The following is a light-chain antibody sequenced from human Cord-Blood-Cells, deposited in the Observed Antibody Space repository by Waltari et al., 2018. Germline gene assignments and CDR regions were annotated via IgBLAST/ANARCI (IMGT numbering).Light chain of an antibody. CDR2: DAS. CDR1: QSVSSY. J-gene: IGKJ3*01. CDR3: QQRSNWPPIFT. V-gene: IGKV3-11*01. Sequence: EIVLTQYPATLSLSPGERATLSCRASQSVSSYLAWYQQKPGQAPRLLIYDASNRATGIPARFSGSGSGTDFTLTISRLEPEDFAVYYCQQRSNWPPIFTFGPGTKVDIK.